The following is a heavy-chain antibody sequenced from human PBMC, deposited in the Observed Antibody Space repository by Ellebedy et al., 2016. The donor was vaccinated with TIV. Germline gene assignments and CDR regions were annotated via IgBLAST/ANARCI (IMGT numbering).Heavy chain of an antibody. J-gene: IGHJ5*02. D-gene: IGHD3-10*01. Sequence: SETLSLTCAVYGGSFSGYYWGWIRQPPGKGLEWIGSIYYSGSTYYNPSLKSRVTISVDTSKNQFSLKLSSVTAADTAVYYCARHEELYGSGSYYKRNRGWFDPWGQGTLVTVSS. CDR3: ARHEELYGSGSYYKRNRGWFDP. V-gene: IGHV4-39*01. CDR1: GGSFSGYY. CDR2: IYYSGST.